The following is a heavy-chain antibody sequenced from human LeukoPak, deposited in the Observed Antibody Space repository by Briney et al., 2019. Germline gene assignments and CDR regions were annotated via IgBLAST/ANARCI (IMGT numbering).Heavy chain of an antibody. CDR2: IYYSGST. D-gene: IGHD3-3*01. Sequence: SSETLSLTCTVSGGSISSGGYYWSWIRQHPGKGLEWIGYIYYSGSTYYNPSLKSRVTISVDTSKNQFSLKLSSVTAADTAVYYCARGSLDLPLRFLEWLSANWFDPWGQGTLVTVSS. CDR1: GGSISSGGYY. J-gene: IGHJ5*02. CDR3: ARGSLDLPLRFLEWLSANWFDP. V-gene: IGHV4-31*03.